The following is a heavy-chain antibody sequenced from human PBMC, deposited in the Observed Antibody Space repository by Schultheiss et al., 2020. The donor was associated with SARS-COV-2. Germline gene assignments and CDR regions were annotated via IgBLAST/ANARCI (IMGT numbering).Heavy chain of an antibody. J-gene: IGHJ4*02. CDR1: GGSISSSSYY. CDR3: ARHEGGSYPYTVAYYFDY. Sequence: SQTLSLTCTVSGGSISSSSYYWGWIRQPPGKGLEWIGSIYYSGSTYYNPSLKSRVTISVDTSKNQFSLKLSSVTAADTAVYYCARHEGGSYPYTVAYYFDYWGQGTLVTVSS. D-gene: IGHD1-26*01. CDR2: IYYSGST. V-gene: IGHV4-39*01.